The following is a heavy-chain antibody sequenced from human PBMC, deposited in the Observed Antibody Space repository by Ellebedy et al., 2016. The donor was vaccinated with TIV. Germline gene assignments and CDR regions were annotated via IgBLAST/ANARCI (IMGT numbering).Heavy chain of an antibody. CDR1: GFTFSSYA. V-gene: IGHV3-23*01. CDR2: ISHTGSRT. D-gene: IGHD1-26*01. CDR3: AKDPWGVGPAFDI. J-gene: IGHJ3*02. Sequence: GESLKISCAASGFTFSSYAMSWVRQAPGKGLEWVSTISHTGSRTYYADSVEGRFTISRDNSKNTLYLHMDSLRADDTAIYYCAKDPWGVGPAFDIWGPGTMVTVSS.